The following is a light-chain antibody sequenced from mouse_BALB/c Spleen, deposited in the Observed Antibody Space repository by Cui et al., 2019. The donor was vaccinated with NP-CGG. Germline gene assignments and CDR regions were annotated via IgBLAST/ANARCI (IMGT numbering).Light chain of an antibody. CDR2: GTN. J-gene: IGLJ1*01. CDR1: IGAVTTSNY. Sequence: QPVVTQESALTTSPGETVILTCRSSIGAVTTSNYANWVQEKPDHLFTGLIGGTNNRAPGVPARFSGSLIGDKAALTITGAQTEDDAMYFCALWYSNHWVFGGGTKLTVL. V-gene: IGLV1*01. CDR3: ALWYSNHWV.